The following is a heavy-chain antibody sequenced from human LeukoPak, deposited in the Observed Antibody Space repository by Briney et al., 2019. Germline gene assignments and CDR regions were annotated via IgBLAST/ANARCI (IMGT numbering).Heavy chain of an antibody. CDR2: IYHSRST. D-gene: IGHD6-19*01. J-gene: IGHJ4*02. CDR1: GYSISSGYY. CDR3: ARDRPGIAVAGSDY. Sequence: SETLSLTCTVSGYSISSGYYWGWIRQPPGKGLEWIGSIYHSRSTYYNPSLKSRVTISVDTSKNQFSLKLSSVTAADTAVYYCARDRPGIAVAGSDYWGQGTLVTVSS. V-gene: IGHV4-38-2*02.